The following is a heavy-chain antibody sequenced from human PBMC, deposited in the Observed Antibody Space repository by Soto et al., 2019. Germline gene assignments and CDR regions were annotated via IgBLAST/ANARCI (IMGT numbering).Heavy chain of an antibody. CDR2: IYYSGST. CDR3: ARRGYSGFFDY. J-gene: IGHJ4*02. V-gene: IGHV4-30-4*01. Sequence: SETLSLTCTVSGGSISSGDYYWSWIRQPPGKGLEWIGYIYYSGSTYYNPSLKSRVTMSVDTSKNQFSLKLSSVTAADTAVYYCARRGYSGFFDYWGQGTLVTVSS. CDR1: GGSISSGDYY. D-gene: IGHD5-12*01.